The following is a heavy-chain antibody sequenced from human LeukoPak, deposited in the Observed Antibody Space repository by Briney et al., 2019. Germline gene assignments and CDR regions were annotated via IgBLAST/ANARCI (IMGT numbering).Heavy chain of an antibody. Sequence: SETLSLTCTVSGDSINSGTYYWSWIRQPAGKGLEWIGRIYTSESTKYNPSLKSRVTISLDTSKNQFSLNLRSVTAADTAVYYCARDLGPHCSNTSCCRVAAFHIWGQGTMVTVSS. CDR2: IYTSEST. D-gene: IGHD2-2*01. CDR1: GDSINSGTYY. J-gene: IGHJ3*02. CDR3: ARDLGPHCSNTSCCRVAAFHI. V-gene: IGHV4-61*02.